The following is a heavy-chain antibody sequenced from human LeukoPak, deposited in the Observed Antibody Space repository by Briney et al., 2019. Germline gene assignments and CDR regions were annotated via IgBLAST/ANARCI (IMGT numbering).Heavy chain of an antibody. Sequence: GALLLSCAASGFTFSSYGMHWVRQAPGKGLEWVAVIWYDGSNKYYADSVKGRFTISRDNSKNTLYLQMNSLRAEDTAVYYCARDAPGYSYGPPFDYWGQGTLVTVSS. CDR1: GFTFSSYG. V-gene: IGHV3-33*01. J-gene: IGHJ4*02. D-gene: IGHD5-18*01. CDR3: ARDAPGYSYGPPFDY. CDR2: IWYDGSNK.